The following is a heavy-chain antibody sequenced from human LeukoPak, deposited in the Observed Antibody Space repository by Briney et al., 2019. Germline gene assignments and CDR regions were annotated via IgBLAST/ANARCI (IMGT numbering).Heavy chain of an antibody. CDR3: AREPTAMAPYNWFDP. J-gene: IGHJ5*02. V-gene: IGHV1-18*04. Sequence: GASVTVSCKASGYTFTSYGISWVRQAPGQGLERMGCISAYNGNTNYAQKLQGRVTMTTDTSTSTAYMELRSLRSDDTAVYYCAREPTAMAPYNWFDPWGQGTLVTVSS. CDR1: GYTFTSYG. CDR2: ISAYNGNT. D-gene: IGHD5-18*01.